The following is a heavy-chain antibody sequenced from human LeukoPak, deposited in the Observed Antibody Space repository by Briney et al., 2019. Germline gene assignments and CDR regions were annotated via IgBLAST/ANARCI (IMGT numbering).Heavy chain of an antibody. D-gene: IGHD6-19*01. Sequence: SETLSLTCTVSGGSISSSSYYWGWIRQPPGKGLEWIGSIYYSGSTYYNPSLKSRVTISVDTSKNQFSLKLSSVTAADTAVYYCAREGQWLYYWGQGTLVTVSS. CDR2: IYYSGST. J-gene: IGHJ4*02. CDR3: AREGQWLYY. CDR1: GGSISSSSYY. V-gene: IGHV4-39*02.